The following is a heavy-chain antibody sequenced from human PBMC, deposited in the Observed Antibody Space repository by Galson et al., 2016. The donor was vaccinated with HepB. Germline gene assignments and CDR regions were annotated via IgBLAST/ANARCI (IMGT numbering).Heavy chain of an antibody. V-gene: IGHV1-3*01. CDR2: INPGNGDT. CDR1: GCIFSRYT. Sequence: SVKVSCKASGCIFSRYTMHWVRQAPGQRLEWMGWINPGNGDTKYSQKFQGGVTFSGDTSASTGYMELSSLRSEDTAVYYCARVGEDFSSGYSSGLAYWGQGTLVTVSP. J-gene: IGHJ4*02. D-gene: IGHD3-3*01. CDR3: ARVGEDFSSGYSSGLAY.